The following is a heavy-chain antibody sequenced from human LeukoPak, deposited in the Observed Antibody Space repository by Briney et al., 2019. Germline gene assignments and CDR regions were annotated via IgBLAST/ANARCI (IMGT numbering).Heavy chain of an antibody. Sequence: ASVKVSCKASGGTFSSYAISWVRQAPGQGLEWMGWMNPNSGNTGYAQKFQGRVTMTRNTSISTAYMELSSLRSEDTAVYYCARMRGVLRYFDWLLNEFDYWGQGTLVTVSS. J-gene: IGHJ4*02. V-gene: IGHV1-8*02. D-gene: IGHD3-9*01. CDR3: ARMRGVLRYFDWLLNEFDY. CDR2: MNPNSGNT. CDR1: GGTFSSYA.